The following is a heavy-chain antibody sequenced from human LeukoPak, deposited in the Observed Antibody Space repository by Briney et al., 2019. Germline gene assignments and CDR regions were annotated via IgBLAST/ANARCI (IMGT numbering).Heavy chain of an antibody. J-gene: IGHJ5*02. CDR1: GGSISSYY. Sequence: SETLSLTCTVSGGSISSYYWSWIRQPPGKGLEWIGYIYYSGSTNYNPAVKSRVTMSVDTSKNQFSLKLSSVTAADTAVYYCARDRVGVGFDPWGQGTLVTVSS. CDR3: ARDRVGVGFDP. D-gene: IGHD3-10*01. V-gene: IGHV4-59*12. CDR2: IYYSGST.